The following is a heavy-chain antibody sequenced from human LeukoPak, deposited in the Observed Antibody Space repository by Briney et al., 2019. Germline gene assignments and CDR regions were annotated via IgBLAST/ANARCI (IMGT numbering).Heavy chain of an antibody. V-gene: IGHV3-66*01. D-gene: IGHD3-16*02. Sequence: PGGSLRLPCAASGFTVSSNYMSWVRRAPGKGLEWVSVIYSGGSTYYADSVKGRFTISRDNSKNTLYLQMNSLRAEDTAVYYCAREYSYDYVWGSYRYTGYFDYWGQGTLVTVSS. CDR2: IYSGGST. CDR3: AREYSYDYVWGSYRYTGYFDY. CDR1: GFTVSSNY. J-gene: IGHJ4*02.